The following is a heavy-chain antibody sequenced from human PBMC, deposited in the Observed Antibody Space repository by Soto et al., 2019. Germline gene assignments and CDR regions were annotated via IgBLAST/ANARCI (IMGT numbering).Heavy chain of an antibody. V-gene: IGHV5-51*01. CDR3: ARHETTVTLMYYYYYGMDV. CDR2: IYPGDSDT. J-gene: IGHJ6*02. Sequence: PGESLKISCKGSGYSFTSYWIGWVRQMPGKGLEWMGIIYPGDSDTRYSPSFQGQATISADKSISTAYLQWSSLKASDTAMYYCARHETTVTLMYYYYYGMDVWGQGTTVTVSS. D-gene: IGHD4-4*01. CDR1: GYSFTSYW.